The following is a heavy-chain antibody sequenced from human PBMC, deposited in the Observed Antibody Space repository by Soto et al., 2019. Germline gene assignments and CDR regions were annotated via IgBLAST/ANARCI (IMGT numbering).Heavy chain of an antibody. CDR2: IYYSGST. Sequence: QLPLQESGPGLVKPSETLSLTCTVSGGSISSSSYYWGWIRQPPGKGLEWIGSIYYSGSTYYNPSLKSRVTISIDTSKNQFSLKLSSVTAADTAVYYCAKLYDYIWGSYRYIGYFDYWGQGTLVTVSS. CDR1: GGSISSSSYY. D-gene: IGHD3-16*02. J-gene: IGHJ4*02. CDR3: AKLYDYIWGSYRYIGYFDY. V-gene: IGHV4-39*01.